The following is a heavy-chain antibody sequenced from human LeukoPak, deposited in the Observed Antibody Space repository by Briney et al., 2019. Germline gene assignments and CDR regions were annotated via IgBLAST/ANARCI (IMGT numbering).Heavy chain of an antibody. V-gene: IGHV1-69*04. CDR1: GGTFTSYA. D-gene: IGHD2-2*01. CDR3: ARDEDIVGVRSYYYYGMDV. CDR2: IIPILGIA. Sequence: GSSVKASCKASGGTFTSYAINWVRQAPGQGLEWMGRIIPILGIANYAQNFQGRVTITADISTGTAYMELSSLRSEDTAVYYCARDEDIVGVRSYYYYGMDVWGQGTTVTVS. J-gene: IGHJ6*02.